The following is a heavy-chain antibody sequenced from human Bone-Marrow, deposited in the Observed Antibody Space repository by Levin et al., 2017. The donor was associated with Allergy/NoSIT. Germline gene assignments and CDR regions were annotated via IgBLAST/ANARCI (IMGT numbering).Heavy chain of an antibody. CDR3: ATDYGWFDP. V-gene: IGHV1-58*01. CDR1: GFTFTSSP. J-gene: IGHJ5*02. CDR2: IAVGSGNT. Sequence: KISCKASGFTFTSSPVQWVRQARGQRLEWIGWIAVGSGNTNYAQKFQERVTITRDMSTSTAYMELSSLRSVDTAVYYCATDYGWFDPWGQGTLVTVSS. D-gene: IGHD3-16*01.